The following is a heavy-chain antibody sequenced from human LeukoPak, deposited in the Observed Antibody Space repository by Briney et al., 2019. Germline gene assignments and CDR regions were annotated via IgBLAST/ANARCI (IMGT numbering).Heavy chain of an antibody. Sequence: GGSLRLSCAASGFTFSSYAMHWVRQAPGKGLEYVSAISSNGGSTYYANSVKGRFTISRDNSKNTLYLQMNSLRAEDTAVYFCARERSCPNGECFSYFDSWGQGILVTVSS. CDR3: ARERSCPNGECFSYFDS. CDR2: ISSNGGST. D-gene: IGHD2-8*01. V-gene: IGHV3-64*01. CDR1: GFTFSSYA. J-gene: IGHJ4*02.